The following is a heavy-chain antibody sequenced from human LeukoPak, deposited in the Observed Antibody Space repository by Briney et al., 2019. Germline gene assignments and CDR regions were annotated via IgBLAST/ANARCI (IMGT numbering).Heavy chain of an antibody. J-gene: IGHJ4*02. V-gene: IGHV5-10-1*01. CDR3: ATVIPADPAWAGY. CDR1: GYSFTSYW. Sequence: GESLKISCKGSGYSFTSYWISWVRQMPGKGLEWMGRIDPSDSYTNYSPSFQGHVTISADKSISTAYLQWSSLKASDTAMYYCATVIPADPAWAGYWGQGTLATVSS. D-gene: IGHD2-2*01. CDR2: IDPSDSYT.